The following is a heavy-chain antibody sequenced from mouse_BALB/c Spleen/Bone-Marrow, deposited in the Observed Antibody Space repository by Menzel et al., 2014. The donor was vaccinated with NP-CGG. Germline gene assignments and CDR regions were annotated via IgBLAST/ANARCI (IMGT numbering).Heavy chain of an antibody. CDR2: ISHSGST. Sequence: DVKLVESGPSLVKPSQTLSLTCSVTGDSITSGYWNWIRKFPGNKLEYMGYISHSGSTYYNPSLKSRTSITRDTSKNQYYLQLNSVTTEDTATYYCARAGYRYDVGYAMDYWGQGTSVTVSS. J-gene: IGHJ4*01. V-gene: IGHV3-8*02. CDR3: ARAGYRYDVGYAMDY. D-gene: IGHD2-14*01. CDR1: GDSITSGY.